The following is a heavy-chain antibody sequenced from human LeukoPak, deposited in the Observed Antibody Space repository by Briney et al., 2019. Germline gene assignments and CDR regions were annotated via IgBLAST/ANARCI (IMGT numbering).Heavy chain of an antibody. CDR2: IIPIFGTA. D-gene: IGHD4-11*01. CDR3: AREGVERDYSNPRPHNWFDP. V-gene: IGHV1-69*06. CDR1: GGTFSSYA. Sequence: SVKVSCKASGGTFSSYAISWVRQAPGQGLEWMGGIIPIFGTANYAQKFQGRVTITADKSTSTAYMELSSLRSEDTAVYYCAREGVERDYSNPRPHNWFDPWGQGTLVTVSS. J-gene: IGHJ5*02.